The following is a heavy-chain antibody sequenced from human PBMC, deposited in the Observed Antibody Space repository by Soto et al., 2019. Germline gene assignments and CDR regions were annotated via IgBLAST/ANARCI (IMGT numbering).Heavy chain of an antibody. D-gene: IGHD6-13*01. J-gene: IGHJ4*02. Sequence: QLQLQESGSGLVKPSQTLSLTCAVSGGSISSGGYSWRWIRQPPGKGLEWIGYIYHSGSTYYNPSLKSRVTTSVDRSKNQFSLKLSSVTAADTAVYYCASSHAGAHITAAVHWGQGTLVTVSS. V-gene: IGHV4-30-2*01. CDR3: ASSHAGAHITAAVH. CDR2: IYHSGST. CDR1: GGSISSGGYS.